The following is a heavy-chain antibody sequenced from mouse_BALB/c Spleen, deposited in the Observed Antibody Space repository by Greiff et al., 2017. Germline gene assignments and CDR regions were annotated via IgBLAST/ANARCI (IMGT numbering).Heavy chain of an antibody. CDR3: ARSGILYYFDY. Sequence: LVESGGGLVQPGGSRKLSCAASGFTFSSFGMHWVRQAPEKGLEWVAYISSGSSTIYYADTVKGRFTISRDNPKNTLFLQMTSLRSEDTAMYYCARSGILYYFDYWGQGTTLTVSS. J-gene: IGHJ2*01. CDR1: GFTFSSFG. D-gene: IGHD3-1*01. CDR2: ISSGSSTI. V-gene: IGHV5-17*02.